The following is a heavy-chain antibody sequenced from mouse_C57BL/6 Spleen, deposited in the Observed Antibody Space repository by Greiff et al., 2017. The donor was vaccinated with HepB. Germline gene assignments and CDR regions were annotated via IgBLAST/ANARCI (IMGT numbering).Heavy chain of an antibody. CDR3: ARAPYYGSSYWYFDV. CDR2: IYPGGGYT. V-gene: IGHV1-63*01. D-gene: IGHD1-1*01. CDR1: GYTFTNYW. Sequence: VMLVESGAELVRPGTSVKMSCKASGYTFTNYWIGWAKQRPGHGLEWIGDIYPGGGYTNYNEKFKGKATLTADKSSSTAYMQFSSLTSEDSAIYYCARAPYYGSSYWYFDVWGTGTTVTVSS. J-gene: IGHJ1*03.